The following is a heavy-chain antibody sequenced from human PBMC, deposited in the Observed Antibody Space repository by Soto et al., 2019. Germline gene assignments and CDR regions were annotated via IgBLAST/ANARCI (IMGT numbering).Heavy chain of an antibody. D-gene: IGHD6-6*01. V-gene: IGHV4-31*03. CDR1: GGSISSGGYY. Sequence: SETLSLTCTVSGGSISSGGYYWSWIRQHPGMGLEWIGYIYYSGSTYYNPSLKSRVTISVDTSKNQFSLKLSSVTAADTAVYYCAREGSSSYYYYGMDVWGQGTTVTVSS. J-gene: IGHJ6*02. CDR2: IYYSGST. CDR3: AREGSSSYYYYGMDV.